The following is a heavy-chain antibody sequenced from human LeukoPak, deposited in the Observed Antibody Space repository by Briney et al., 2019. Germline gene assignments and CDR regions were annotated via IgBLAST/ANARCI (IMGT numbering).Heavy chain of an antibody. CDR2: ISYDGSNK. CDR3: ATWSDAWEFDY. D-gene: IGHD1-26*01. J-gene: IGHJ4*02. V-gene: IGHV3-30*03. CDR1: GFTFSSYG. Sequence: PGGSLRLSCAASGFTFSSYGIHWVRQAPGKGLEWVAVISYDGSNKYYADSVKGRFTISRDNSKNTLYLQMNSLRAEYTAVYYCATWSDAWEFDYWGQGTLVSVSS.